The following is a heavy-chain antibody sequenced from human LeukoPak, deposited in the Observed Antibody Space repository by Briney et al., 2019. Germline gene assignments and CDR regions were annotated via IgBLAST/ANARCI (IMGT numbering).Heavy chain of an antibody. CDR1: GYTFTSYY. CDR3: ARGGYPEYYFDY. J-gene: IGHJ4*02. CDR2: INPSGGST. Sequence: ASVKVSCKASGYTFTSYYMHWVRQAPGQGLEWMGIINPSGGSTSYAQKFQGRVTMTRDTSTSTAYMELRSLRSDDTAVYYCARGGYPEYYFDYWGQGTLVTVSS. D-gene: IGHD3-22*01. V-gene: IGHV1-46*01.